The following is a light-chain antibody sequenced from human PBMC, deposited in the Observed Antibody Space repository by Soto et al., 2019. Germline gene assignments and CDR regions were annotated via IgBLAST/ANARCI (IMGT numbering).Light chain of an antibody. CDR3: MQAVQPPLA. V-gene: IGKV2-28*01. CDR1: QSLLHSVGNNY. CDR2: LGS. Sequence: DIVMTQSPLSLPVTPGEPASISCRSSQSLLHSVGNNYLDWYVQKPGQSPHLLIYLGSSRASGVPDRFSGSGSGTHFTLRISRVEAEDVGVYYCMQAVQPPLAFGQGTRVEIK. J-gene: IGKJ1*01.